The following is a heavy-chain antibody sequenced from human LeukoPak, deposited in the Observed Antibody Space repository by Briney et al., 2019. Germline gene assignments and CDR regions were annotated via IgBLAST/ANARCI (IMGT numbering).Heavy chain of an antibody. J-gene: IGHJ3*02. Sequence: GGTLRLSCAASGFTVSSNYMSWVRQAPGKGLEWVSVIYSGGSTYYADSVKGRFTISRDNSKNTLYLQMNSLRGEDTAVYYCARGTTTEDDAFDIWGQGTMVTVSS. CDR3: ARGTTTEDDAFDI. V-gene: IGHV3-53*01. CDR2: IYSGGST. CDR1: GFTVSSNY. D-gene: IGHD2/OR15-2a*01.